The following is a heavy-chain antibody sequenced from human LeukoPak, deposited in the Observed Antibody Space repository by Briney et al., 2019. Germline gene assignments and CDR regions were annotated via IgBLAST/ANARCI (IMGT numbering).Heavy chain of an antibody. Sequence: ASVKVSCKASGYTFTSNYIHWVRQAPGQGLEWMGMIYPRDGSTSYAQKFQGRVTVTRDTSTSTVHMELSGLRSEDTAVYYCAKDQEGFDYWGQGTLVTVSS. J-gene: IGHJ4*02. V-gene: IGHV1-46*01. CDR2: IYPRDGST. CDR1: GYTFTSNY. CDR3: AKDQEGFDY.